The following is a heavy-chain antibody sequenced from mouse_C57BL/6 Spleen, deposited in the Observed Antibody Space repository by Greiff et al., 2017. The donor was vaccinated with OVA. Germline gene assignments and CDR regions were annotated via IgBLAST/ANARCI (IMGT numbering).Heavy chain of an antibody. CDR3: ARGGYALFDY. D-gene: IGHD2-2*01. CDR2: INYDGSST. CDR1: GFTFSDYY. V-gene: IGHV5-16*01. J-gene: IGHJ2*01. Sequence: DVKLVESEGGLVQPGRSMKLSCTASGFTFSDYYMAWVRQVPEKGLEWVANINYDGSSTYYLDSLKSRFIISRDNAKNILYLQMSSLKSEDTATYYCARGGYALFDYWGQGTTLTVSS.